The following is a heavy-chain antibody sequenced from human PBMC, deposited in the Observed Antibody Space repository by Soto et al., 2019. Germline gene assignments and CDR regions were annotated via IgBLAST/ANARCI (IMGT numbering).Heavy chain of an antibody. CDR2: INHSGKI. D-gene: IGHD3-16*01. J-gene: IGHJ6*02. CDR1: GGSFTEFY. CDR3: ARVVGGQYYGMDV. V-gene: IGHV4-34*01. Sequence: QVHLQQWGAGLLKPSEALSLTCGVYGGSFTEFYWSWLRQAPGKGLEWIGEINHSGKIDYNPSLKSRLTISIDASKSQVSLKVTSATAADTAVYYCARVVGGQYYGMDVWGQGTTVIVSS.